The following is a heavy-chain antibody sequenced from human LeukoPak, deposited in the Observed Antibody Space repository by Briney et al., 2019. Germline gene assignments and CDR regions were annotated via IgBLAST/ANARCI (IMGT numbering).Heavy chain of an antibody. CDR3: ARDDRITGIAVHYYYYYYMDV. V-gene: IGHV1-8*03. Sequence: ASVKVSCKASGYTFTSYDINWVRQATGQGLEWMGWMNPNSGNTGYAQKFQGRVTITRNTSISTAYMELSSLRSEDTAVYYCARDDRITGIAVHYYYYYYMDVWGKGTTVTVSS. CDR1: GYTFTSYD. D-gene: IGHD1-20*01. J-gene: IGHJ6*03. CDR2: MNPNSGNT.